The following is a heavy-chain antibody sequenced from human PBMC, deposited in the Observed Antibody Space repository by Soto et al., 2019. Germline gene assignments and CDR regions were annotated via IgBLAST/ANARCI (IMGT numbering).Heavy chain of an antibody. D-gene: IGHD3-10*01. J-gene: IGHJ6*02. CDR1: RGTFSGYA. V-gene: IGHV1-69*13. CDR3: ATGRYGSGSFYNYYYYVMDV. Sequence: SVKVSCRASRGTFSGYAISWVRQAPAKGREWMGGIIPIFGTANYAQKFPGRVTITADESTGTAYMELSSLRSEETAVYYCATGRYGSGSFYNYYYYVMDVWGQGTTVTGSS. CDR2: IIPIFGTA.